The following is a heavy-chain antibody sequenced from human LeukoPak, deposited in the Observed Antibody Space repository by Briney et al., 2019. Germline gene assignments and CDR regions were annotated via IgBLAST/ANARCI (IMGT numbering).Heavy chain of an antibody. J-gene: IGHJ6*02. CDR3: AREYCTNGVCYNYYYYGMDV. D-gene: IGHD2-8*01. CDR1: GYTFTSYY. CDR2: INPSGGST. Sequence: ASVTVSCKASGYTFTSYYMHWVRQAPGQGLEWMGIINPSGGSTSYAQKFQGRVTMTRDTSTSTVYMELSSLRSEDTAVYYCAREYCTNGVCYNYYYYGMDVWGQGTTVTVSS. V-gene: IGHV1-46*01.